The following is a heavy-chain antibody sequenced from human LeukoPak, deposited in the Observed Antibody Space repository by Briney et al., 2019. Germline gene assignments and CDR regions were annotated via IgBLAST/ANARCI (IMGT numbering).Heavy chain of an antibody. V-gene: IGHV3-21*01. CDR2: ISSSSSYI. J-gene: IGHJ3*02. D-gene: IGHD2-2*02. CDR3: ARDTSEYQLLYRRLTGTDDAFDI. Sequence: PGGSLRLSCAASGFTFSSYSMNWVRQAPGKGLEWISSISSSSSYIYYADSVKGRFTISRDNAKNSLYLQMNSLRAEDTAVYYCARDTSEYQLLYRRLTGTDDAFDIWGQGTMVTVSS. CDR1: GFTFSSYS.